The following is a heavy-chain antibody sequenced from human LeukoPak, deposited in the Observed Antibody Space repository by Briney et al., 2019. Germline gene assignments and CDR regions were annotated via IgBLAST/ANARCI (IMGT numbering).Heavy chain of an antibody. J-gene: IGHJ4*02. CDR3: ASGGDQSGSYGY. Sequence: SETLSLTCTVSGGSISSYYWSWIRQPPGKGLEWIGYIYYSGSTNYNPSLKSRVTISVDTSKNQFSLKLSSVTAADTAVYYCASGGDQSGSYGYWGQGTLVTVSS. V-gene: IGHV4-59*08. CDR2: IYYSGST. CDR1: GGSISSYY. D-gene: IGHD1-26*01.